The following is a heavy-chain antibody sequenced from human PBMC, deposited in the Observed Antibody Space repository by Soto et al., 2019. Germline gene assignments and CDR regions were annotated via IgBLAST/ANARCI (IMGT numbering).Heavy chain of an antibody. D-gene: IGHD6-13*01. Sequence: EVQLLESGGGLVQPGGSLRLSCAASGFTFSSYAMSWVRQAPGKGLEWVSAISGSGGSTYYADSVKGRFTISRDNSKNTLYLQMNSLRAEDTAVYYCAKDLAGSCSSSWPRNYYYYGMDVWGQGTTVTVSS. J-gene: IGHJ6*02. V-gene: IGHV3-23*01. CDR3: AKDLAGSCSSSWPRNYYYYGMDV. CDR2: ISGSGGST. CDR1: GFTFSSYA.